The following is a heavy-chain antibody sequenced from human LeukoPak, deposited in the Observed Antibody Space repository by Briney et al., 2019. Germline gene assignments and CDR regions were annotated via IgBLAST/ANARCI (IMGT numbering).Heavy chain of an antibody. CDR3: ARGMDV. J-gene: IGHJ6*02. Sequence: GGSLRLSCEGSAFIFSGHWMNWVRQTPGKGLEWVASIKEDGSERQYVDSVKGRFSISRDNAKNSLYLQMNSLRAEDTALYYCARGMDVWGQGTTVTVSS. CDR2: IKEDGSER. CDR1: AFIFSGHW. V-gene: IGHV3-7*01.